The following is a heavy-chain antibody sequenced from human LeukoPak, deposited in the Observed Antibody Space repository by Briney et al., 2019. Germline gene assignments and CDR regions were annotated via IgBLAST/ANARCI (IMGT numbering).Heavy chain of an antibody. Sequence: GGSLRLSCAASGFTFSSYSMNWVRQAPGKGLEWVSYISSSSITIYYADSVKGRLTISRDNAKNSLYLQMNSLRGEDTAMYYCARDVQRRFDPWGQGTLVTVSS. CDR2: ISSSSITI. D-gene: IGHD6-25*01. J-gene: IGHJ5*02. CDR1: GFTFSSYS. CDR3: ARDVQRRFDP. V-gene: IGHV3-48*01.